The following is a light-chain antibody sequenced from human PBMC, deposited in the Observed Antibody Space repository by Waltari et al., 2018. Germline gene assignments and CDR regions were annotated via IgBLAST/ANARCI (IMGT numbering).Light chain of an antibody. J-gene: IGKJ4*01. Sequence: DIQMTQSPSSLSASVGDRVTITCRASQSILRYLYWYQQKPGKAPTLLSYGASSLQSGVPSRFSGSGSGTDFTLTISSLQPEDFATYYCQQGYSTPLLTFGGGTKVEIK. V-gene: IGKV1-39*01. CDR2: GAS. CDR3: QQGYSTPLLT. CDR1: QSILRY.